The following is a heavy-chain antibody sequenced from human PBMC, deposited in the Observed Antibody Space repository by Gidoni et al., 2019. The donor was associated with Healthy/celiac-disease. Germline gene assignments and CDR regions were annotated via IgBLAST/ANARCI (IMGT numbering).Heavy chain of an antibody. Sequence: QVQLVESGGGVVQPGRSLRLSCAASGFTFSSYGLHWVRQAPGKGLEWVAVIWYDGSNKYYADSVKGRFTISRDNSKNTLYLQMNSLRAEDTAVYYCARDPLPGWELRYYFDDWGQGTLVTVSS. J-gene: IGHJ4*02. D-gene: IGHD1-26*01. V-gene: IGHV3-33*01. CDR2: IWYDGSNK. CDR1: GFTFSSYG. CDR3: ARDPLPGWELRYYFDD.